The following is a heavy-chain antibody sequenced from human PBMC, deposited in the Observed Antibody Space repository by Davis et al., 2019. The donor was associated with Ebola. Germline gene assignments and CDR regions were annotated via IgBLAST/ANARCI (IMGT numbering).Heavy chain of an antibody. J-gene: IGHJ4*02. CDR3: ATDLRIADVTDI. Sequence: GGSLRLSCAASGFTFSSYGMHWVRQAPGKGLEWVGFIRDDGSSKYYADSVKGRFTISRDNSKNTVNLQMNSLRVDDTARYYCATDLRIADVTDIWGQGALVTVSS. CDR1: GFTFSSYG. V-gene: IGHV3-30*02. CDR2: IRDDGSSK. D-gene: IGHD2-21*01.